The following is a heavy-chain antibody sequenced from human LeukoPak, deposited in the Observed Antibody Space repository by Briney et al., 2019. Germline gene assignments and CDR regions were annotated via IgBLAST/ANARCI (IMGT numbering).Heavy chain of an antibody. Sequence: GGSLRLSCAASGFTFSSYAMSWVRQAPGKGLEWVSAISGSGGSTYYADSVKGRFTISRDNSKNTLYLQMNSLRAEDTAVYYCAKAPPTTYCSSTSCYTKDTFYYSYMDVWGKGTTVTVSS. D-gene: IGHD2-2*02. CDR1: GFTFSSYA. CDR2: ISGSGGST. CDR3: AKAPPTTYCSSTSCYTKDTFYYSYMDV. J-gene: IGHJ6*03. V-gene: IGHV3-23*01.